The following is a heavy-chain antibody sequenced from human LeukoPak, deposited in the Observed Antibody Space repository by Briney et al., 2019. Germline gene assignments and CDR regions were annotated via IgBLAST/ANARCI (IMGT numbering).Heavy chain of an antibody. D-gene: IGHD6-19*01. J-gene: IGHJ4*02. CDR1: GFTFSSYW. CDR3: AKDSELNRYVSGWYNDY. V-gene: IGHV3-23*01. Sequence: GGSLRLSCAASGFTFSSYWMSWVRQAPGKGLEWISFISGSGDSTDYAESVKGRFTISRDNSNNKLYLQMHSLRAEDTAVYYCAKDSELNRYVSGWYNDYWGQGTLVSVSS. CDR2: ISGSGDST.